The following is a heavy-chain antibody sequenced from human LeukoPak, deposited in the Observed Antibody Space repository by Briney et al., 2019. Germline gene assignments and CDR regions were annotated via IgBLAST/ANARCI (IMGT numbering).Heavy chain of an antibody. CDR3: AQGTKAYYGSGTFYLSRDHFISR. CDR1: GFTFDSYG. D-gene: IGHD3-10*01. J-gene: IGHJ4*02. CDR2: IRYDGSNK. V-gene: IGHV3-30*02. Sequence: GGSLRLSCAASGFTFDSYGMNWVRQTPGKGLEWVAFIRYDGSNKYYADSVKGRFTISRDNSQHALYLQMNSLRVEDTAVYYCAQGTKAYYGSGTFYLSRDHFISRWGQGTLVTVSS.